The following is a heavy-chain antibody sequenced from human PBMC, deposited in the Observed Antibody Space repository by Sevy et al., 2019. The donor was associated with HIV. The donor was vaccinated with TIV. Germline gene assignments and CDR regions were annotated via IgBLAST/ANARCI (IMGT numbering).Heavy chain of an antibody. D-gene: IGHD6-13*01. CDR1: GFTFSHYG. V-gene: IGHV3-30*02. CDR2: IRYDGVEK. J-gene: IGHJ4*02. Sequence: GESLKISCTTSGFTFSHYGMHWVRQAPGKGLEWVAFIRYDGVEKYYGDSVKGRFTISRDNSQNTLFLQMNSLRAEDTAVYYCTKNTAAAGTGGFDYWGQGTLVTVSS. CDR3: TKNTAAAGTGGFDY.